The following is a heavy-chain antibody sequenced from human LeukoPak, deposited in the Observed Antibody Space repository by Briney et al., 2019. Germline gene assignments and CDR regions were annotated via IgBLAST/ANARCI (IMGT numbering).Heavy chain of an antibody. CDR1: GFTFSSYA. D-gene: IGHD3-10*02. CDR2: ISNSGGTT. V-gene: IGHV3-23*01. J-gene: IGHJ6*04. CDR3: AELGITMIGGV. Sequence: GGSLRLSCAASGFTFSSYAMSWVRQAPGKGLEWVSTISNSGGTTYYADSVKGRFTISRDDSENTLYLQMNSLRAEDTAVYYCAELGITMIGGVWGKGTTVTISS.